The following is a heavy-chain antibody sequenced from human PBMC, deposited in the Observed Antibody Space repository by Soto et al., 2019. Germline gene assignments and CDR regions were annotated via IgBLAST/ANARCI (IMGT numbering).Heavy chain of an antibody. CDR2: IYYSGST. Sequence: SETLSLTCTVSGGSISSSSYYWGWIRQPPGKGLEWIGSIYYSGSTYYNPSLKSRVTISVDTSKNQFSLKLSSVTAADTAVYYCARLGVVVAAATPGAFDIWGQGTMVTVSS. J-gene: IGHJ3*02. D-gene: IGHD2-15*01. CDR3: ARLGVVVAAATPGAFDI. V-gene: IGHV4-39*01. CDR1: GGSISSSSYY.